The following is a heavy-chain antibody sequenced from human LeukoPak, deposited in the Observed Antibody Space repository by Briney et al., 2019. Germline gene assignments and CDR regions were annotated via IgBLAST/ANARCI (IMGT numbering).Heavy chain of an antibody. CDR2: IRSKPYGGTT. CDR3: TRGSDSIFGVARDGFDY. CDR1: GFTFGDYV. V-gene: IGHV3-49*03. D-gene: IGHD3-3*01. J-gene: IGHJ4*02. Sequence: GGSLRLSCTTSGFTFGDYVVSWFRHAPGQGLEWVGFIRSKPYGGTTEYAASVKGRFTISRDDSKSIAYLQMNSLKTGDTAVYYCTRGSDSIFGVARDGFDYWGQGTLVTVSS.